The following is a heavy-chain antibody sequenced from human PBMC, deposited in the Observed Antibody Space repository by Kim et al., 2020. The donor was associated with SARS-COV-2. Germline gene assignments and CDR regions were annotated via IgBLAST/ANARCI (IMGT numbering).Heavy chain of an antibody. V-gene: IGHV3-53*04. CDR1: GITVSSNY. J-gene: IGHJ6*02. CDR2: IYSGGST. CDR3: ARDRPFIFSGIAAAGPQYYGMDV. Sequence: GGSLRLSCAASGITVSSNYMSWVRQAPGKGLEWVSVIYSGGSTYYADSVKGRFTISRHNSKNTLYLQMNSLRAEDTAVYYCARDRPFIFSGIAAAGPQYYGMDVWGQGTTVTVSS. D-gene: IGHD6-13*01.